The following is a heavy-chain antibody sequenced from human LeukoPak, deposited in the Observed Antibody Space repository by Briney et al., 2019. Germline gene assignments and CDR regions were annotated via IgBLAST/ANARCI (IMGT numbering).Heavy chain of an antibody. CDR1: GGTFSSYT. V-gene: IGHV1-69*02. D-gene: IGHD6-19*01. CDR2: IIPILGIA. CDR3: AGGPLSLIAVAATEIFDY. J-gene: IGHJ4*02. Sequence: SVKVSCKASGGTFSSYTISWVRQAPGQGLEWMGGIIPILGIANYAQKFQGRVTITSDKSTSTAYMELSSLRSEDTAVYYCAGGPLSLIAVAATEIFDYWGQGTLVTVSS.